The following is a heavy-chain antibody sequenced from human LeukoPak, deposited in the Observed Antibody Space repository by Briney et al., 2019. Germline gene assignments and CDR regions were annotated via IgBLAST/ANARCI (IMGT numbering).Heavy chain of an antibody. CDR3: AKDLIAVAGIVGY. CDR2: ISGGGGST. D-gene: IGHD6-19*01. Sequence: GGSLRLSCAASGFTFSSYGMSWVRQAPGKWLEWVSAISGGGGSTYYADSVKGRFTISRDNSKNTLYLQMNSLRAEDTAVYYCAKDLIAVAGIVGYWGQGTLVTVSS. J-gene: IGHJ4*02. V-gene: IGHV3-23*01. CDR1: GFTFSSYG.